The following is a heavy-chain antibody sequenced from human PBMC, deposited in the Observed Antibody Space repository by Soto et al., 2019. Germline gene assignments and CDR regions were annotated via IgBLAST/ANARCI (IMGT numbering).Heavy chain of an antibody. Sequence: SETLSLTCTVSGGSISSGDYYWSWIRQPPGKGLEWIGYIYYSGSTYYNPSLKSRVTISVDTSKNQFSLKLSSVTAADTAVYYCAREIPATAAAGYFDYWGQGTLVTVSS. V-gene: IGHV4-30-4*01. J-gene: IGHJ4*02. CDR3: AREIPATAAAGYFDY. CDR1: GGSISSGDYY. CDR2: IYYSGST. D-gene: IGHD6-13*01.